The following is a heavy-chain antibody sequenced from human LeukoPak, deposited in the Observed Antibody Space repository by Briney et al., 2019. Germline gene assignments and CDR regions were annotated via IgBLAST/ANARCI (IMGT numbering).Heavy chain of an antibody. Sequence: PSETLSLTCTVSGGSISSSSYYWGWIRQPPGKGLEWIGSIYYSGSTYYNPSLKSRVTISVDTSKNQFSLKLSSVTAADTAVYYCARRMAYYYGSGPFDYWGQGTLVTVPS. D-gene: IGHD3-10*01. CDR2: IYYSGST. CDR1: GGSISSSSYY. J-gene: IGHJ4*02. CDR3: ARRMAYYYGSGPFDY. V-gene: IGHV4-39*01.